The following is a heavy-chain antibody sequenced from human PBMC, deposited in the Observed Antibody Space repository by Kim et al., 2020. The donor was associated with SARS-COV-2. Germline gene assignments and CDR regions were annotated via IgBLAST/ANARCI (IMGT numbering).Heavy chain of an antibody. J-gene: IGHJ3*02. CDR2: ISCGGGSI. V-gene: IGHV3-9*01. D-gene: IGHD3-3*01. Sequence: GGSLRLSCAASGFTFGDYSMHWVRQAPGKGLVWVSGISCGGGSIGYADSVKGRFTISRDNAKNSLYLQMNSLRAEDTALYYCARDRRGGTIFNGAFDISGQGTMVTVSS. CDR1: GFTFGDYS. CDR3: ARDRRGGTIFNGAFDI.